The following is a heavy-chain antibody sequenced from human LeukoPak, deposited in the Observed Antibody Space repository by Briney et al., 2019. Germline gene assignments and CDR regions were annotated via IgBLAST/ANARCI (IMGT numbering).Heavy chain of an antibody. J-gene: IGHJ4*02. D-gene: IGHD6-13*01. V-gene: IGHV4-38-2*02. Sequence: PSETLSLTCTVSGYSISSGYYWGWIRPPPGKGLEWIGSIYHSGSTYYNPSLKSRVTISVDTSKNQFSLKLSSVTAADTAVYYCAWYSSSGGQFPHYFDYWGQGTLVTVSS. CDR3: AWYSSSGGQFPHYFDY. CDR1: GYSISSGYY. CDR2: IYHSGST.